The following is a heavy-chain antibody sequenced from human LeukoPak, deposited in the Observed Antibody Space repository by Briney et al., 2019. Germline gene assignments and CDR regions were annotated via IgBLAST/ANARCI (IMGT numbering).Heavy chain of an antibody. CDR2: IYYSGST. D-gene: IGHD3-16*02. J-gene: IGHJ6*04. CDR1: GGSINSYY. V-gene: IGHV4-59*01. Sequence: SETLSLTCTVSGGSINSYYWSWIRQPPGKGLEWIGYIYYSGSTNYNPSLKSRVTISVDTSKNQFSLKLSSVTAADTAVYYCARGNYDYVWGSYRPLYYYYGMDVWGKGTTVTVSS. CDR3: ARGNYDYVWGSYRPLYYYYGMDV.